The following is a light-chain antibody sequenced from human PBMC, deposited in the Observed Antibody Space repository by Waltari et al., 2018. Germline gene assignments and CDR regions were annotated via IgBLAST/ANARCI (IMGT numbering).Light chain of an antibody. CDR3: GTWDDSLKGWV. J-gene: IGLJ3*02. CDR2: SND. CDR1: SSNIGSNY. V-gene: IGLV1-44*01. Sequence: QSVLTQPPSASGTPGQRVTISCSGSSSNIGSNYVNWYQQFPGTAPKVLIYSNDQRPSWVPARFSGSKSGTSASLAISGLQSEDEADYYCGTWDDSLKGWVFGGGTKLTVL.